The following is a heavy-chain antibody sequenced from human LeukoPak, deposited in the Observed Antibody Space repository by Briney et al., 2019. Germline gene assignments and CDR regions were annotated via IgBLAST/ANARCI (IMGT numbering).Heavy chain of an antibody. V-gene: IGHV3-72*01. CDR3: VKVDGTVIRGIIVTRLDY. J-gene: IGHJ4*02. CDR1: GFSFSDHF. D-gene: IGHD3-10*01. CDR2: ARDKANGYTT. Sequence: GGSLRLSCVASGFSFSDHFMDWVRQAPGKGLEWVGRARDKANGYTTEYAASVKGRFTISRDESRKSVYLQMSSLKTEDTAVYYRVKVDGTVIRGIIVTRLDYWGQGTLVTVSS.